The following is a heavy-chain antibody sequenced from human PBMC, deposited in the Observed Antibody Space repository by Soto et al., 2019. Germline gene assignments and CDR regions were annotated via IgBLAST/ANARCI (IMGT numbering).Heavy chain of an antibody. Sequence: GGSLRLSCTASGFTFSNYAMSWVRQAPGRGLEWVSAITRTDSTYYADSVKGRFTISRDNSRNTLYLQMNSLGAEDAALYYCAKALVGEVGATDYWGQGTLVTVSS. CDR2: ITRTDST. CDR1: GFTFSNYA. D-gene: IGHD1-26*01. V-gene: IGHV3-23*01. CDR3: AKALVGEVGATDY. J-gene: IGHJ4*02.